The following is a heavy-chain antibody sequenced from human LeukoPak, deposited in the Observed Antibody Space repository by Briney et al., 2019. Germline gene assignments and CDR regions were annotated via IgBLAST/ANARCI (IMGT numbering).Heavy chain of an antibody. V-gene: IGHV1-2*06. CDR1: GYTLTGSY. CDR3: ARLAVAGTDY. CDR2: INPNSGGT. J-gene: IGHJ4*02. Sequence: GASVKVSCKASGYTLTGSYVHWVRQAPGQGLEWMGRINPNSGGTNYAQKFQGSVTMTRDTSISTAYMELSRLSSDDTAVYYCARLAVAGTDYWGQGTLVTVSS. D-gene: IGHD6-19*01.